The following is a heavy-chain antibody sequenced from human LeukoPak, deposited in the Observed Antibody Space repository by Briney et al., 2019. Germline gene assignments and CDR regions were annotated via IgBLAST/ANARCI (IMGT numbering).Heavy chain of an antibody. D-gene: IGHD1-26*01. V-gene: IGHV3-21*01. CDR1: RFTSSTYS. CDR2: ISSSSSYI. CDR3: ARGLVGATSRNWFDY. J-gene: IGHJ4*02. Sequence: AGSLTLSCTASRFTSSTYSMNWVRPAPGKGLEWVSSISSSSSYIYYADSVKGRFTISRDNAENSLYLQMNSLAAEDTAVYYCARGLVGATSRNWFDYWGQGTLVTVSS.